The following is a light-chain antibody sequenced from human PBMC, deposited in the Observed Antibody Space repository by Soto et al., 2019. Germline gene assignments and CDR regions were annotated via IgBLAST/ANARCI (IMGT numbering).Light chain of an antibody. CDR1: TSNIGTNY. CDR3: AAWDDSLSGHYV. V-gene: IGLV1-47*01. Sequence: QSVLTQPPSASGTPGQRVTISCSGSTSNIGTNYVYWYHQLPGTAPKLLISRNNQRPSRVPDRFSGSKSGTSASLAISGLRSEDEGDYYCAAWDDSLSGHYVFGTGTKVTVL. CDR2: RNN. J-gene: IGLJ1*01.